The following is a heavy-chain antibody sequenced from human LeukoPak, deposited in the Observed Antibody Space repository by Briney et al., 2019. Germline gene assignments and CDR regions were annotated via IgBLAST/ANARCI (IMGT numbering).Heavy chain of an antibody. Sequence: SVKVSCKASGGTLSSYAISWVRQAPGQGLEWMGGIIPIFGTANYAQKFQGRVTITTDESTSTAYMELSSLRSEDTAVYYCARTIAVAGTDAFDIWGQGAMVTVSS. CDR1: GGTLSSYA. J-gene: IGHJ3*02. CDR3: ARTIAVAGTDAFDI. D-gene: IGHD6-19*01. CDR2: IIPIFGTA. V-gene: IGHV1-69*05.